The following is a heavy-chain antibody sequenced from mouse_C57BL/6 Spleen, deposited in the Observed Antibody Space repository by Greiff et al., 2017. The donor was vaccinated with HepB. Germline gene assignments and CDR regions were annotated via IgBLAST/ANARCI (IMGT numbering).Heavy chain of an antibody. V-gene: IGHV3-6*01. Sequence: EVQLVESGPGLVKPSQSLSLTCSVTGYSITSGYYWNWIRQFPGNKLEWMGYISYDGSNNYNPSLKNRISITRDTSKNQFFLTLNSVTTEDTATYYCAREGYGSSYGFAYWGQGTLVTVSA. J-gene: IGHJ3*01. CDR3: AREGYGSSYGFAY. CDR1: GYSITSGYY. CDR2: ISYDGSN. D-gene: IGHD1-1*01.